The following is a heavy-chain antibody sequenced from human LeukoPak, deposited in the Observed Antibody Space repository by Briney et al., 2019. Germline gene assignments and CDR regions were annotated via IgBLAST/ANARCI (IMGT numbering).Heavy chain of an antibody. V-gene: IGHV3-74*01. CDR2: INSDGSST. Sequence: AGGSLRLSCAASGFTFSSYWMHWVRQAPGKGLVWVSRINSDGSSTSYADSVKGRFTISRDNAKNTLYLQMNSLRAEDTAVYYCARGPHRITMVRGVIIAVEVSLDYWGQGTRVTVSS. D-gene: IGHD3-10*01. J-gene: IGHJ4*02. CDR3: ARGPHRITMVRGVIIAVEVSLDY. CDR1: GFTFSSYW.